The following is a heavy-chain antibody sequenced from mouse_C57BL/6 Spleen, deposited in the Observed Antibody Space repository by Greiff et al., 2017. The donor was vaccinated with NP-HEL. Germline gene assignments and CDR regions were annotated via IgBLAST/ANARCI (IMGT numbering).Heavy chain of an antibody. CDR2: INPYNGGT. J-gene: IGHJ3*01. Sequence: EVQLQESGPVLVKPGASVKMSCKASGYTFTDYYMNWVKQSHGKSLEWIGVINPYNGGTSYNQKFKGKATLTVDKSSSTAYMELNSLTSEDSAVYYCAREDGYDGGAWFAYWGQGTLVTVSA. CDR1: GYTFTDYY. D-gene: IGHD2-2*01. V-gene: IGHV1-19*01. CDR3: AREDGYDGGAWFAY.